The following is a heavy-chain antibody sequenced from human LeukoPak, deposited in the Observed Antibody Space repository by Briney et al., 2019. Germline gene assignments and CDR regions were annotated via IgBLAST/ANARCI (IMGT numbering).Heavy chain of an antibody. CDR1: GGSISSSSYY. CDR2: IYYSGIT. V-gene: IGHV4-39*01. Sequence: SETLSLTCTVSGGSISSSSYYWGWIRQPPGKGLEWIGSIYYSGITDYNPSLKSRVSTSVDTPKNQFSLKLSSVTAADTAVYYCARHSSSGNWFDPWGQGTLVTVSS. CDR3: ARHSSSGNWFDP. J-gene: IGHJ5*02. D-gene: IGHD6-19*01.